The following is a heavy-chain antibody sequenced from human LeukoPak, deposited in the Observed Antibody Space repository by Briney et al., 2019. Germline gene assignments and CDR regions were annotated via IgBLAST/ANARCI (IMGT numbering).Heavy chain of an antibody. CDR2: IYSGGST. CDR1: GFTFRNYA. D-gene: IGHD6-19*01. Sequence: GGSLRLSCAASGFTFRNYAMSWVRQTPGKGLEWVSVIYSGGSTYYADSVKGRFTISRDSSKSTLYLQMNSLRAADTALYYCARDRRSGDYYGMDVWGQGTTVTVSS. CDR3: ARDRRSGDYYGMDV. J-gene: IGHJ6*02. V-gene: IGHV3-23*03.